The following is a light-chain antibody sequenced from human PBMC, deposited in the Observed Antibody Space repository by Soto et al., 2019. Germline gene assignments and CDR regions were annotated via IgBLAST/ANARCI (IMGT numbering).Light chain of an antibody. V-gene: IGKV3D-15*01. Sequence: ELVMTQSPATLSVSPGEGATLSCRASQSVSSNLAWYQQKPGQAHRLLIYSAYNRATGIQDRFSGSGSGTDFTLTIRRLEPEDFAVYYCQQYTNWPKTFGQGTKVDIK. CDR1: QSVSSN. CDR3: QQYTNWPKT. J-gene: IGKJ1*01. CDR2: SAY.